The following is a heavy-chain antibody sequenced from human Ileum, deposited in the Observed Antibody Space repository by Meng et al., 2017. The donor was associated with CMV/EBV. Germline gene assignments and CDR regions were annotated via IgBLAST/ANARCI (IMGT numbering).Heavy chain of an antibody. CDR3: ARDNGGNSFEY. CDR2: INPKSDVT. D-gene: IGHD4-23*01. Sequence: QVILVDFWAEVIMFGTSMMISFKASGFTFTVYYIHLARQAPGQGLEWMGWINPKSDVTRYPAKFQVRVFLTRDTSITTLYMELSILTSDDTAVYYCARDNGGNSFEYWGQGTLVTVSS. V-gene: IGHV1-2*02. J-gene: IGHJ4*02. CDR1: GFTFTVYY.